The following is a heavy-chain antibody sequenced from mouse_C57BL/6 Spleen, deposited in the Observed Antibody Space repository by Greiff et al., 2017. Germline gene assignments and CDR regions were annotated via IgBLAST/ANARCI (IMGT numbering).Heavy chain of an antibody. CDR1: GYTFTSYW. CDR3: ARSIGSYGSSYWFAY. CDR2: IYPGSGST. D-gene: IGHD1-1*01. Sequence: VQLQQPGAELVKPGASVKMSCKASGYTFTSYWITWVKQRPGQGLAGIGDIYPGSGSTNYNEKFKSKATLTVDTSSSTAYMQLSSLTSEDSAVYYCARSIGSYGSSYWFAYWGQGTLVTVAA. J-gene: IGHJ3*01. V-gene: IGHV1-55*01.